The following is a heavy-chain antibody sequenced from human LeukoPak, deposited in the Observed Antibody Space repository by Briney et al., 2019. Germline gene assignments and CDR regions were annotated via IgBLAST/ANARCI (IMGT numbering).Heavy chain of an antibody. J-gene: IGHJ1*01. CDR2: ISYDGSDK. CDR1: GFSFGSSD. CDR3: LVIIVGGSSQH. Sequence: SGRSLRLSCAASGFSFGSSDIHWVRQAPDKGLEWVAFISYDGSDKYYADSVKGRFTVSRDNSKHTLYLQMNSLRVEDSALYYCLVIIVGGSSQHWGQGTLVTVSS. D-gene: IGHD2-15*01. V-gene: IGHV3-30*03.